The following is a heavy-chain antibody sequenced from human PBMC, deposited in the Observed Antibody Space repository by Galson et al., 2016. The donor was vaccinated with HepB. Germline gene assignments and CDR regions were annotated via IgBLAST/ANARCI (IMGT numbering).Heavy chain of an antibody. CDR2: IYWDGDR. Sequence: PALVKPTQTVTLTCTFSGFSLPTTGVGVGWVRQSPEKALEWLALIYWDGDRRYRPSLKNRLTIKKNTLKNQVVLTLTNMDPGDTATYFCVAQIQTPSPSGDGWGNGTPVIVS. CDR1: GFSLPTTGVG. J-gene: IGHJ6*03. CDR3: VAQIQTPSPSGDG. V-gene: IGHV2-5*02.